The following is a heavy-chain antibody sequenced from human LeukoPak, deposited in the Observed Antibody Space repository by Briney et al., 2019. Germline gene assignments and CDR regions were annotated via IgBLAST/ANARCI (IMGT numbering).Heavy chain of an antibody. CDR3: ARAPITMITWYYYYYMDV. CDR1: GGSFSGYY. D-gene: IGHD3-22*01. Sequence: PSETLSLTCAVYGGSFSGYYWSWIRQPPGKGLEWIGEINHSGSTNYNPSLKSRVTISVDTSKNRFSLKLSSVTAADTAVYYCARAPITMITWYYYYYMDVWGKGTTVTVSS. CDR2: INHSGST. V-gene: IGHV4-34*01. J-gene: IGHJ6*03.